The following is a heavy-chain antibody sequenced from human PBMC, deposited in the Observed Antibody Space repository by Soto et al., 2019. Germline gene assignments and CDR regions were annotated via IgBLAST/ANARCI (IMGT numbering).Heavy chain of an antibody. Sequence: EVQLLESGGGLVQPGGSLRLSCAASGFTFSSYAMRWVRQAPGKGLEWVSAISGSGGSTYYADSVKGRFTISRDNSKNTLYLQMNSLRAEDTAVYYCASDVYGSGRSFDYWGQGTLVTVSS. J-gene: IGHJ4*02. CDR2: ISGSGGST. CDR1: GFTFSSYA. V-gene: IGHV3-23*01. D-gene: IGHD3-10*01. CDR3: ASDVYGSGRSFDY.